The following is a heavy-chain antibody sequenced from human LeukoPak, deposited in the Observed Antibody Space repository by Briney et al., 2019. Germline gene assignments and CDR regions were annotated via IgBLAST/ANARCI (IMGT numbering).Heavy chain of an antibody. V-gene: IGHV4-59*01. CDR1: DDSISRDF. CDR3: ARLPDVSGWPFDY. J-gene: IGHJ4*02. CDR2: IRYSGRT. D-gene: IGHD6-19*01. Sequence: SETLSLTCTASDDSISRDFWTWIRQAPGKGLEWIGYIRYSGRTEYNPSLKSRVTISMQTSKNQFSLKLTSVTAADTAIYYCARLPDVSGWPFDYWGQGILVTVSS.